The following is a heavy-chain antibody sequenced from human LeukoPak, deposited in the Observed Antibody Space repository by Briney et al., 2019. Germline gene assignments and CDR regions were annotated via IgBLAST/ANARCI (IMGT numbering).Heavy chain of an antibody. CDR1: GGSISSYY. CDR3: ARGYCSGGSCQNWFDP. Sequence: PSETLSLTCTVSGGSISSYYWSWIRQPPGKGQEWIGYISYSGSTKYNPSLKSRVTISVDTSKNQFSLKLSSVTAADTAVYYCARGYCSGGSCQNWFDPWGQGTLVTVSS. CDR2: ISYSGST. D-gene: IGHD2-15*01. J-gene: IGHJ5*02. V-gene: IGHV4-59*08.